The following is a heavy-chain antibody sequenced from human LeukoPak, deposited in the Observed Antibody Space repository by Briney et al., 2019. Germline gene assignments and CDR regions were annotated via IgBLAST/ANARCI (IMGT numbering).Heavy chain of an antibody. CDR2: INPTGDST. CDR3: ARERQDDYGGKYWFDP. Sequence: ASVKVSCKASGYTFTSYYMHWVRQAPGQGLEWMGLINPTGDSTAYAQKFQGRVTMTRDMSTSTDYMELSSLRSEDMAVYYCARERQDDYGGKYWFDPWGQGTLVTVSS. D-gene: IGHD4-23*01. V-gene: IGHV1-46*01. J-gene: IGHJ5*02. CDR1: GYTFTSYY.